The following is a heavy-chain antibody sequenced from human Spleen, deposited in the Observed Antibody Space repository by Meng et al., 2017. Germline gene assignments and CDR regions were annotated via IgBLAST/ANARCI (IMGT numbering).Heavy chain of an antibody. CDR3: TTDFPYYYDSSGYY. CDR1: GFTFSSYS. CDR2: ISGSGGST. Sequence: GGSLRLSCAASGFTFSSYSMNWVRQAPGKGLEWVSAISGSGGSTYYADSVKGRFTISRDNSKNTLYLQMNSLKTEDTAVYYCTTDFPYYYDSSGYYWGQGTLVTVSS. V-gene: IGHV3-23*01. D-gene: IGHD3-22*01. J-gene: IGHJ4*02.